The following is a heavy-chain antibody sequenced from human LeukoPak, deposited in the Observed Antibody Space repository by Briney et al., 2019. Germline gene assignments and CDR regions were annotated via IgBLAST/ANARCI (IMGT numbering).Heavy chain of an antibody. CDR3: AKDPNIVVVVAEYYFDY. V-gene: IGHV3-23*01. Sequence: GGSLRLPCAASGFTFSSYAMSWVRQAPGKGLEWVSAISGSGGSTYYADSVKGRFTISRDNSKNTLYLQMNSLRAEDTAVYYCAKDPNIVVVVAEYYFDYWGQGTLVTVSS. CDR1: GFTFSSYA. J-gene: IGHJ4*02. D-gene: IGHD2-15*01. CDR2: ISGSGGST.